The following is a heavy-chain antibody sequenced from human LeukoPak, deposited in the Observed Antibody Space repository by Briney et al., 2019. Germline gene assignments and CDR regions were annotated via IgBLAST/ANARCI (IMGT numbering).Heavy chain of an antibody. Sequence: PSETLSLTCTVSGYSISTGYYWDWIRQPPGKGLEWIGTFYHGGSTYYNPSLKSRVTISVDTSKNQFSLNLTSVTAADTAVYYCAREVAAAADAFDIWGQGTMVTVSS. V-gene: IGHV4-38-2*02. CDR1: GYSISTGYY. CDR2: FYHGGST. D-gene: IGHD6-13*01. CDR3: AREVAAAADAFDI. J-gene: IGHJ3*02.